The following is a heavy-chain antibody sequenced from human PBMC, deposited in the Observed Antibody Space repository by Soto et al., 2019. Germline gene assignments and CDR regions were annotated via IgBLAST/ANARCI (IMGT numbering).Heavy chain of an antibody. V-gene: IGHV3-30*18. CDR2: ISYDGSNK. CDR3: ANGQGGWYTCWYFDL. D-gene: IGHD6-19*01. CDR1: GFTFSSYG. J-gene: IGHJ2*01. Sequence: QVQLVESGGGVVQPGRSLRLSCAASGFTFSSYGMHWVRQAPGKGLEWGAVISYDGSNKYYADSVKGRFTSSRDNAKNTLYLQRNSLRAEDTAVYYCANGQGGWYTCWYFDLWGRGPLVNVSS.